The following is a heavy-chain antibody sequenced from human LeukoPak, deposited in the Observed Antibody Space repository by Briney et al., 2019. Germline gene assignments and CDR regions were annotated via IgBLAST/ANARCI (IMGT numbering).Heavy chain of an antibody. V-gene: IGHV3-7*01. D-gene: IGHD2-2*01. J-gene: IGHJ4*02. CDR2: IKQDGSEK. CDR3: ARNARGPGDF. CDR1: GLTFSTYW. Sequence: GGPLRLSCAASGLTFSTYWMNWVRQAPGKGLEWVANIKQDGSEKYYVDSVKGRFTISRDNAKKLVYLQMNSLRAEDTAIYYCARNARGPGDFWGQGTVVTVSS.